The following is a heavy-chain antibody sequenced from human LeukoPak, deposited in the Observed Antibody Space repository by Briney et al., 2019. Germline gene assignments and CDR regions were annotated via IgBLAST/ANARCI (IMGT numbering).Heavy chain of an antibody. CDR2: IYTSGST. CDR3: ARGSSGWYGLLDY. D-gene: IGHD6-19*01. Sequence: PSETLSLTCTVSGGSISSGSYYWRWIRQPAGKGLEWIGRIYTSGSTNYSPSLKSRVTISVDTSKNQFSLKLSSVTAADTAVYYCARGSSGWYGLLDYWGQGTLVTVSS. CDR1: GGSISSGSYY. J-gene: IGHJ4*02. V-gene: IGHV4-61*02.